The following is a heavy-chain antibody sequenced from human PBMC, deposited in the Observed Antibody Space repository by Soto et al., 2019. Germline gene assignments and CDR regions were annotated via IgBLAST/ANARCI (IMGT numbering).Heavy chain of an antibody. V-gene: IGHV3-48*02. CDR3: ARDKNPFYYDSSGYSFDY. D-gene: IGHD3-22*01. CDR1: GFAFSSYS. CDR2: ISSSSSTI. J-gene: IGHJ4*02. Sequence: PGGSLRLSCAASGFAFSSYSMNWVRQAPGKGLEWVSYISSSSSTIYYADSVKGRFTISRDNAKNSLYLQMNSLRDEDTAVYYCARDKNPFYYDSSGYSFDYWGQGTLVTVSS.